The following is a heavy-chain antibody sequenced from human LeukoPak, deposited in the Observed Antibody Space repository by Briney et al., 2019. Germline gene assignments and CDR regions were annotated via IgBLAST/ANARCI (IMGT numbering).Heavy chain of an antibody. CDR1: GFTFSRHG. CDR2: ISSGSTYI. CDR3: AKDRGYDSSGYYYPYFDY. V-gene: IGHV3-21*01. D-gene: IGHD3-22*01. Sequence: PGGSLRLSCVASGFTFSRHGMNWVRQAPGKGLEWVSSISSGSTYIYYADSVKGRFTISRDNAKNSRYLQMNSLRAEDTAVYYCAKDRGYDSSGYYYPYFDYWGQGTLVTVSS. J-gene: IGHJ4*02.